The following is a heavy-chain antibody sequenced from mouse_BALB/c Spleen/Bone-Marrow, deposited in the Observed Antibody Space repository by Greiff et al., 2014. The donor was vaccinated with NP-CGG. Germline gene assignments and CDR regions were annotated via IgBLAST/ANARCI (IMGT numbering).Heavy chain of an antibody. V-gene: IGHV2-6-5*01. Sequence: QVQLKESGPGLVAPSQTLSITCTVSGFSLTDYGVSWIRQPPGKGLEWLGVIWGGGITYYNSPLKSRLSISKDNSKSQVFLKMYSLQTDDTAMYYCAKLNWDEGDYWGQGTTLTVSS. CDR1: GFSLTDYG. CDR3: AKLNWDEGDY. CDR2: IWGGGIT. J-gene: IGHJ2*01. D-gene: IGHD4-1*01.